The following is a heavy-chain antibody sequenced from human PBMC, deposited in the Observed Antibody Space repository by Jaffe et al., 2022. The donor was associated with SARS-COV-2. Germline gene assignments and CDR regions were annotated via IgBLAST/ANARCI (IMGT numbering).Heavy chain of an antibody. Sequence: EVQLLESGGGLVQPGGSLRLSCAASGFTFSSYAMSWVRQAPGKGLEWVSAISGSGGSTYYADSVKGRFTISRDNSKNTLYLQMNSLRAEDTAVYYCARYYSYGSYFDYWGQGTLVTVSS. V-gene: IGHV3-23*01. J-gene: IGHJ4*02. D-gene: IGHD5-18*01. CDR3: ARYYSYGSYFDY. CDR1: GFTFSSYA. CDR2: ISGSGGST.